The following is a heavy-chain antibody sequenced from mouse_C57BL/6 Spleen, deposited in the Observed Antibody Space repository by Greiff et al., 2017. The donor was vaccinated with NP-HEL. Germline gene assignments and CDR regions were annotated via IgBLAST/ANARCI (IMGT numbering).Heavy chain of an antibody. J-gene: IGHJ3*01. Sequence: EVKVVESGGGLVKPGGSLKLSCAASGFTFSDYGMHWVRQAPEKGLEWVAYISSGSSTIYYADTVKGRFTISRDNAKNTLFLQMTSLRSEDTAMYYCARPYYSKDWFAYWGQGTLVTVSA. CDR3: ARPYYSKDWFAY. V-gene: IGHV5-17*01. D-gene: IGHD2-5*01. CDR1: GFTFSDYG. CDR2: ISSGSSTI.